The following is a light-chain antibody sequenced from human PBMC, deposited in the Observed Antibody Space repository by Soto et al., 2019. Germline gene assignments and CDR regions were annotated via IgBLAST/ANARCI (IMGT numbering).Light chain of an antibody. CDR3: QQYNIYPLT. Sequence: DVQMTPSPSSLSASVGDRVTITCRASQDINSWLAWYQQKPGNAPKSLIYAASSLQTGVPSRFSGSASGTDFTLTISNLQPEDSATYYCQQYNIYPLTFGGGTKVEIK. CDR1: QDINSW. J-gene: IGKJ4*01. V-gene: IGKV1D-16*01. CDR2: AAS.